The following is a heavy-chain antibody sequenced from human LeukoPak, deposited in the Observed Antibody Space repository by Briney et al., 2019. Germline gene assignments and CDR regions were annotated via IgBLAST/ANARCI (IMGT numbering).Heavy chain of an antibody. Sequence: SETLSLTCTVSGGSISSGDYYWSWIRQPPGKGLEWIGYIYYSGGTYYNPSLKSRVTISVDTSKNQFSLKLSSVTAADTAVYYCARAVGDFWSGYSAFDIWGQGTMVTVSS. V-gene: IGHV4-30-4*08. J-gene: IGHJ3*02. CDR2: IYYSGGT. D-gene: IGHD3-3*01. CDR3: ARAVGDFWSGYSAFDI. CDR1: GGSISSGDYY.